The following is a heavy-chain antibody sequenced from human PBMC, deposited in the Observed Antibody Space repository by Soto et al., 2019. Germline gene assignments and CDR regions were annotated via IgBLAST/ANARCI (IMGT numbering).Heavy chain of an antibody. CDR3: ARIRDESTRYYSHDGAFDI. V-gene: IGHV2-26*01. D-gene: IGHD3-22*01. Sequence: QVTLKESGPVLVKPTETLRLTCTVSGFSLTNARLGVSWIRQPPGKALEWLGHIFSNDDNSYSASLKTRLTISKDSSKSQVFLTMSNMDPVDTATYYCARIRDESTRYYSHDGAFDIWGQGTMVTVSS. J-gene: IGHJ3*02. CDR2: IFSNDDN. CDR1: GFSLTNARLG.